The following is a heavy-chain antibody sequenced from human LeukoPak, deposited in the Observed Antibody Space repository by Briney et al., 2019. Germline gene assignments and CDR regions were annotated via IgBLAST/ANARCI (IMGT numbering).Heavy chain of an antibody. V-gene: IGHV3-23*01. CDR3: ANLAYDSSGYYLD. J-gene: IGHJ4*02. CDR1: GFTFSSYA. CDR2: ISASDGST. D-gene: IGHD3-22*01. Sequence: GGSLRLSCAASGFTFSSYAMSWVRQAPGKGLEWVSAISASDGSTYYADSAKGRFTISRDNSKNTLYLLMNSLRAEDTAVYYCANLAYDSSGYYLDWGQGTLVTVSS.